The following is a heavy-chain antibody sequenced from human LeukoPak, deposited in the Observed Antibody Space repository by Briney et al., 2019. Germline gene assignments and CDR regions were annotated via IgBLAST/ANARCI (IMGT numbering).Heavy chain of an antibody. CDR2: LTGSGATT. J-gene: IGHJ4*02. D-gene: IGHD2-2*01. CDR3: AKQPDIVVVAAAMN. Sequence: GGPLRLSCAASGFTFSSYAMSWVRQAPGKGLEWVSALTGSGATTYYADSVKGRFTISRDNSKNTLYLQMNSLRVEDTAVYYCAKQPDIVVVAAAMNWGQGTLVTVSS. CDR1: GFTFSSYA. V-gene: IGHV3-23*01.